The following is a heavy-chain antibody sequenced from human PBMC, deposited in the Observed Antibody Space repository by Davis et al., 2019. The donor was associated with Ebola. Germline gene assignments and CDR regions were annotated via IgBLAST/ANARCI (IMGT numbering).Heavy chain of an antibody. D-gene: IGHD1-26*01. V-gene: IGHV3-33*01. CDR2: IWYDGSNQ. J-gene: IGHJ1*01. CDR1: GFRFSSHG. Sequence: PGGSLRLSFAASGFRFSSHGMHWVRQAPGKGLEWVALIWYDGSNQRYADSVKGRFTISRDHSKNTVYLQMNGLRGEDAAAYYCARDKGTLTTLGALGYFQDWGQGTLVTVSS. CDR3: ARDKGTLTTLGALGYFQD.